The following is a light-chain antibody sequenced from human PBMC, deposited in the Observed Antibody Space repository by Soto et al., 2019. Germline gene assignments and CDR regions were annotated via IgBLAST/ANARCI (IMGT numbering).Light chain of an antibody. Sequence: EIVLTQSPGTLSLSPGERATLSCRASQSFSSSYLAWYQQKPGQAPRLLIYGASSRATGIPDRFSGSGSGTDFTRIISRLEPEDCAVYYCQQYGTSITFGQGTRLEI. CDR2: GAS. J-gene: IGKJ5*01. CDR1: QSFSSSY. V-gene: IGKV3-20*01. CDR3: QQYGTSIT.